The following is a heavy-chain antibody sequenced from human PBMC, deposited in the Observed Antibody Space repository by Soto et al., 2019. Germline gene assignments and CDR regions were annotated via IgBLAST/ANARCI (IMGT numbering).Heavy chain of an antibody. CDR1: GYTFTSYG. CDR2: INAGNGNT. CDR3: AGAAIDSSGWYYFDY. Sequence: ASVKVSCKASGYTFTSYGISWVRQAPGQRLEWMGWINAGNGNTKYSQKFQGRVTITRDTSTSTAYMELRSLRSDDTAVYYCAGAAIDSSGWYYFDYWGQGTLVTVSS. V-gene: IGHV1-18*01. D-gene: IGHD6-19*01. J-gene: IGHJ4*02.